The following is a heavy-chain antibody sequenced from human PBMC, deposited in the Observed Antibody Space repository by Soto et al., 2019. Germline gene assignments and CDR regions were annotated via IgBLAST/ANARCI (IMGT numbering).Heavy chain of an antibody. V-gene: IGHV3-74*01. J-gene: IGHJ6*02. CDR3: ARDGDPTYYHYGMDV. CDR2: INYEGSST. D-gene: IGHD3-16*01. CDR1: GFIFSDYW. Sequence: GGSLRLSCAASGFIFSDYWMHWVRQAPGEGLVWDSRINYEGSSTNYADFVRGRFTISRDNAKNTLYLEMNSLRAEDAAVYYCARDGDPTYYHYGMDVWGQGTTVTVSS.